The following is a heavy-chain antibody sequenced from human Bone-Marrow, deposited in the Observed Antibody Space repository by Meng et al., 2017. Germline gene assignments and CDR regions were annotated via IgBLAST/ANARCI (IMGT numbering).Heavy chain of an antibody. V-gene: IGHV3-48*03. CDR2: ISDSGSIN. CDR1: GFTFRSYE. Sequence: GESLKIACEASGFTFRSYEMNWVRQAPGKGLEWISYISDSGSINYYADFVKGRFTISRDNAKNSLYLQMNSLRAEDTAVYYCARGVTSYYDSSGVVWGQGTLVTVSS. CDR3: ARGVTSYYDSSGVV. D-gene: IGHD3-22*01. J-gene: IGHJ4*02.